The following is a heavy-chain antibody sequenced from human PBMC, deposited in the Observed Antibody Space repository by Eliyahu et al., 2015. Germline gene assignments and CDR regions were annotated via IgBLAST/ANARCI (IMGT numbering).Heavy chain of an antibody. Sequence: QVQLQESGPGLVKPSGTLSLTCTVSGGSISSDNWWNWVRQPPGKGLEWIGQIDHSGRTQSHPSLNSRVTISVDKSKNQFSLKVTSLTAADTAVYYCATQTLSFQSTGLDLWGQGTLVTVSS. J-gene: IGHJ5*02. CDR1: GGSISSDNW. V-gene: IGHV4-4*02. D-gene: IGHD5/OR15-5a*01. CDR2: IDHSGRT. CDR3: ATQTLSFQSTGLDL.